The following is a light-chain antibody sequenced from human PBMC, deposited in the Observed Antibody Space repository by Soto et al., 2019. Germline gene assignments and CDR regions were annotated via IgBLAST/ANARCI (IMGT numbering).Light chain of an antibody. J-gene: IGKJ2*01. CDR1: QSINTF. CDR3: QQSYHNPRT. V-gene: IGKV1-39*01. Sequence: DIQMTQSPSSLSASVGDRVTITCRTSQSINTFLNWYQQKPGHAPKLLIYGASTLHREVPSRFSGSGSGTDFTLTITIVQSEDFATYFCQQSYHNPRTFGQGTTLEI. CDR2: GAS.